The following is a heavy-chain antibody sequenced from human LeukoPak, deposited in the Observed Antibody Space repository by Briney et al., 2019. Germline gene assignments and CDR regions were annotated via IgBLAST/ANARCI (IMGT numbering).Heavy chain of an antibody. CDR1: GFTFSDHY. Sequence: GGSLRLSCAASGFTFSDHYMDWVRQAPGKGLEWVANIKQDGSEKYYVDSVKGRFTISRDNTKNSLYLQMNSLRAEDTAVYYCARDRCSGGSCYPGGYWGQGTLVTVSS. J-gene: IGHJ4*02. D-gene: IGHD2-15*01. CDR3: ARDRCSGGSCYPGGY. V-gene: IGHV3-7*01. CDR2: IKQDGSEK.